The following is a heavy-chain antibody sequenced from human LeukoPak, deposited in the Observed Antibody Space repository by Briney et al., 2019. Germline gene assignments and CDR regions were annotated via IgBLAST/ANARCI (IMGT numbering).Heavy chain of an antibody. V-gene: IGHV4-59*01. CDR3: ARVRSGYSYGPFDY. CDR1: GASISSYY. D-gene: IGHD5-18*01. Sequence: PSETLSLTCTVSGASISSYYWSWIRQPPGKGVEWIGYIYYRGSTNYNPSLKSRVTISIDTSKNQFSLKLSSVTAADTAVYYCARVRSGYSYGPFDYWGQGTLVTVSS. CDR2: IYYRGST. J-gene: IGHJ4*02.